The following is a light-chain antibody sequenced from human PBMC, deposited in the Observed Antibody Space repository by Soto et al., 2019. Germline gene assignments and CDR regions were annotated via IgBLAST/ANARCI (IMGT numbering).Light chain of an antibody. Sequence: ETVMTQSPATLSVSPGERATLSCRASQSVSSNLVWYQQKPGQAPRLLIYGTSTRATGIPARFSGSGSGTEFTLTISSLQSEDFAVYYCQQYNNWPYTFGQGTKLEIK. V-gene: IGKV3-15*01. CDR1: QSVSSN. J-gene: IGKJ2*01. CDR3: QQYNNWPYT. CDR2: GTS.